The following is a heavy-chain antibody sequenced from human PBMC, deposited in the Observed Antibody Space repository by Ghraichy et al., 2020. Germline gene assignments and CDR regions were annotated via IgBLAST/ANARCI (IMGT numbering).Heavy chain of an antibody. V-gene: IGHV4-30-2*01. CDR2: IYHSGST. Sequence: SETLSLTCAVSGGSISSGGYSWSWIRQPPGKGLEWIGYIYHSGSTYHNPSLKSRVTISVDRSKNQFSLKLSSVTAADTAVYYCARGGGHYDYVWGSYRFILNWFDPWGQGTLVTVSS. D-gene: IGHD3-16*02. J-gene: IGHJ5*02. CDR1: GGSISSGGYS. CDR3: ARGGGHYDYVWGSYRFILNWFDP.